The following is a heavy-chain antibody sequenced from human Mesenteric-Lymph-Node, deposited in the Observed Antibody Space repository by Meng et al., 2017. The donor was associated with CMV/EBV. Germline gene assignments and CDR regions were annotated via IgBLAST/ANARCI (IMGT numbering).Heavy chain of an antibody. J-gene: IGHJ4*02. D-gene: IGHD2/OR15-2a*01. V-gene: IGHV4-61*08. CDR2: IYGTGIT. CDR1: GVSVTSGAYH. CDR3: AKSRSSTPGIVDD. Sequence: QVQLQEPGPGLGKPSGTLSLTCIVSGVSVTSGAYHWSWIRQSPGKGLEWIGYIYGTGITIYNPSLKSRVTILLETSKNQLSLKLNSVTTADTAVYYCAKSRSSTPGIVDDWGQGTLVTVSS.